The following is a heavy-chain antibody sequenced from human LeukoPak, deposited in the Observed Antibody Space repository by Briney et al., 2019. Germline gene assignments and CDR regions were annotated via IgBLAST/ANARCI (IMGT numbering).Heavy chain of an antibody. CDR1: GGTLSSYA. V-gene: IGHV1-69*13. CDR2: IIPIFGTA. Sequence: VKASCKASGGTLSSYAISWGRQAPGEGLEWMGEIIPIFGTANYAQKLDLRVTITADNSTSTAYMELSSVRFEDTAVYYCEGVIRYDSSGYYSRYYYYYMDVWGKGTTVTVSS. D-gene: IGHD3-22*01. CDR3: EGVIRYDSSGYYSRYYYYYMDV. J-gene: IGHJ6*03.